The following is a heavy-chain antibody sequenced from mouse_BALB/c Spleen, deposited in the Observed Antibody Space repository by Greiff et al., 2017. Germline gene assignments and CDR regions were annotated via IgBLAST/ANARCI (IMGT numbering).Heavy chain of an antibody. CDR1: GYTFTSYY. CDR3: TRSRDYGMDY. CDR2: INPSNGGT. V-gene: IGHV1S81*02. D-gene: IGHD1-1*02. J-gene: IGHJ4*01. Sequence: VQLQQSGAELVKPGASVKLSCKASGYTFTSYYMYWVKQRPGQGLEWIGEINPSNGGTNFNEKFKSKATLTVDKSSSTAYMQLSSLTSEDSAVYYCTRSRDYGMDYWGQGTSVTVSS.